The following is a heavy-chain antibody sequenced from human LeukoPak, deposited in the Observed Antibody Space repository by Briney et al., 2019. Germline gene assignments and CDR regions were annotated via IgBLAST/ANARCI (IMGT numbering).Heavy chain of an antibody. CDR3: ARTYIVVVPAAMDHYYYMDV. D-gene: IGHD2-2*01. CDR1: GGSISSYY. J-gene: IGHJ6*03. Sequence: PSETLSLTCTVSGGSISSYYWSWIRQPPGKGLEWIGYIYYSGRTNYNPSLKSRVTISVDTSTNQFSLKLSSVTAADTAVYYCARTYIVVVPAAMDHYYYMDVWGKGTTVTVSS. V-gene: IGHV4-59*01. CDR2: IYYSGRT.